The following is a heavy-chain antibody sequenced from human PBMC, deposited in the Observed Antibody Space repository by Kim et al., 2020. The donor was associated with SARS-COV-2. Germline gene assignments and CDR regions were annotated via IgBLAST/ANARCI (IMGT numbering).Heavy chain of an antibody. Sequence: SETLSLTCTVSGGSISSSSYYWGWIRQPPGKGLEWIGSIYYSGSTYYNPSLKSRVTISVDTSKNQFSLKLSSVTAADTAVYYCARDPVVLMVYALPEWYFDLWGRGTLVTVSS. CDR2: IYYSGST. J-gene: IGHJ2*01. CDR3: ARDPVVLMVYALPEWYFDL. CDR1: GGSISSSSYY. D-gene: IGHD2-8*01. V-gene: IGHV4-39*07.